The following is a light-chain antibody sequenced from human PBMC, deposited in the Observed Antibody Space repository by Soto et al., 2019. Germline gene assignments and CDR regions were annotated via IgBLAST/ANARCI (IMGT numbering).Light chain of an antibody. Sequence: QSVLTQPPSVSGAPGQSVTISCPGSSSDIGGGYHVHWYMQLPGKAPKLLIFGNTNRPSGVPDRFSGSRSGSSASLAISGRQAEDEAAYYYQTYYKSLGGWVFGGGTKLTVL. J-gene: IGLJ3*02. CDR1: SSDIGGGYH. V-gene: IGLV1-40*01. CDR3: QTYYKSLGGWV. CDR2: GNT.